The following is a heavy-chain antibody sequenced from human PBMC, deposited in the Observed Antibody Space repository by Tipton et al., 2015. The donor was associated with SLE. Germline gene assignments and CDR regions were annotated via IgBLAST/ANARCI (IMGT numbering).Heavy chain of an antibody. CDR2: INHSGST. J-gene: IGHJ4*02. Sequence: GLVKPSETLSLTCAVYGGSFSGYYWSWIRQSPGKGLEWIGEINHSGSTNYNPSLKSRVTISVDTSKNQFSLKLTSVTAADTALYYCVRGRGFASGDYWGQGTLVTVSS. V-gene: IGHV4-34*01. CDR3: VRGRGFASGDY. CDR1: GGSFSGYY. D-gene: IGHD3-10*01.